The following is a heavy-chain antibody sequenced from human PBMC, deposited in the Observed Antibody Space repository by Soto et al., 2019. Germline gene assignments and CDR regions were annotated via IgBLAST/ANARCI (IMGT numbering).Heavy chain of an antibody. Sequence: GGSLRLSCAASGFTSSSYEMNWVCQAPGQTLEWVSYISSAGDSSYYADSAKSRFTISRDNAKNSLYLQMNSLRVEDSAVYYCARVYCSTTTCHVQAFDSWGQGTLVT. CDR2: ISSAGDSS. CDR3: ARVYCSTTTCHVQAFDS. CDR1: GFTSSSYE. D-gene: IGHD2-2*01. V-gene: IGHV3-48*03. J-gene: IGHJ4*02.